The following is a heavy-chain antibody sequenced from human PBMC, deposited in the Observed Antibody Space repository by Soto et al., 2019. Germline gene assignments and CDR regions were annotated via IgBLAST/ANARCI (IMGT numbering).Heavy chain of an antibody. CDR1: GASTSSENW. V-gene: IGHV4-4*02. CDR2: IYHSGAT. Sequence: QVQLQESGPALVKPSGTLSLACTVSGASTSSENWWSWVRQAPGKGLEWIGEIYHSGATHYSPSLKSRVTISLDKSKNQFSLKLDSVTAADSAVYYCARDAGASRYYGMDVWGQGTKVTVS. J-gene: IGHJ6*02. CDR3: ARDAGASRYYGMDV. D-gene: IGHD2-8*02.